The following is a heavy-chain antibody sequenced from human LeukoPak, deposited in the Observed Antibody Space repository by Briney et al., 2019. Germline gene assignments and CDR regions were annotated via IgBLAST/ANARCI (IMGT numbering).Heavy chain of an antibody. J-gene: IGHJ4*02. CDR2: INPNSGGT. D-gene: IGHD3-16*01. Sequence: ASVKVSCKASGYTFTGYYMHWVRQAPGQGLEWMGWINPNSGGTNYAQKFQGRVTMTRDTSISTAYMELSRLRSDDTAVYYCARVPYRWTSLRFDYWGQGTLVTVSS. CDR1: GYTFTGYY. CDR3: ARVPYRWTSLRFDY. V-gene: IGHV1-2*02.